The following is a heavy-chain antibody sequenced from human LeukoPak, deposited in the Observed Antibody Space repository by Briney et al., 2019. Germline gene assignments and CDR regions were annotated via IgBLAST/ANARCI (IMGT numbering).Heavy chain of an antibody. CDR2: IYYSGST. CDR1: GGSISSYY. D-gene: IGHD3-3*01. J-gene: IGHJ4*02. Sequence: PSETLSLTCTVSGGSISSYYWSWIRQPPRKGLEWIGYIYYSGSTNYNPSLKSRVTISVDTSKNQFSLKLSSVTAADTAVYYCARGLYDFWSGYPFDYWGQGTLVTVSS. CDR3: ARGLYDFWSGYPFDY. V-gene: IGHV4-59*01.